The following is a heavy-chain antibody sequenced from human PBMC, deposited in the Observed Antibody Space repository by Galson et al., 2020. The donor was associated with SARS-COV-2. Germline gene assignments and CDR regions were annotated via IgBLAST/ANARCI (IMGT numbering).Heavy chain of an antibody. J-gene: IGHJ4*02. Sequence: GESLKISCAASGFTFSSYAMSWVRQAPGKGLEWVSAISGSGGSTYYADSVKGRFTISRDNSKNTLYLQMNSLRAEDTAVYYCAKASKATVVTPESDYWGQGTLVTVSS. CDR1: GFTFSSYA. CDR2: ISGSGGST. V-gene: IGHV3-23*01. CDR3: AKASKATVVTPESDY. D-gene: IGHD4-17*01.